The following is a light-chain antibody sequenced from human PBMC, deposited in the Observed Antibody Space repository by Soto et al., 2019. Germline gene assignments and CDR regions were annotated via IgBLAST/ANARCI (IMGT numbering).Light chain of an antibody. CDR1: SDDIGDYSY. J-gene: IGLJ1*01. V-gene: IGLV2-14*01. Sequence: QSALTQPASVSGSPGQSITISCTGTSDDIGDYSYVSWYQQHPGKAPKLILYEVNNRPSGISNRFSGSKSGNTASLTISGLQAEDESDYYCGSYSSTDTPFVFGTGTKLTVL. CDR3: GSYSSTDTPFV. CDR2: EVN.